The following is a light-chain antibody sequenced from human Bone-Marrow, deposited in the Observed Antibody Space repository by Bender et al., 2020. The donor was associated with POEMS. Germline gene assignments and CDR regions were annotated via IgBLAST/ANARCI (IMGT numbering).Light chain of an antibody. Sequence: QSVLIQSPSVSGTPGQRVTISCSGTNFNIGSNTVNWYQQLPGTAPKLLIYSNDQRPSGVPDRFSDSKSGISSSLVISGLQSEDEADYYCEAWDDSLNGHVVFGGGTKLTVL. CDR2: SND. CDR3: EAWDDSLNGHVV. CDR1: NFNIGSNT. V-gene: IGLV1-44*01. J-gene: IGLJ2*01.